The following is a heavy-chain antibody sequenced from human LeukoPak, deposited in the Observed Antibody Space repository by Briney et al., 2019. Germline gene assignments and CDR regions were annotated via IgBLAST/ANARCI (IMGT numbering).Heavy chain of an antibody. D-gene: IGHD3-10*01. V-gene: IGHV3-30*04. J-gene: IGHJ4*02. CDR1: GFTFNNYA. CDR2: ISNDGSKK. Sequence: GGSLRLSCAASGFTFNNYAMHWVRQAPGKGLQWVAVISNDGSKKSYVDSVKGRFTISRDNSKNTLYLQMNSLKAEDTAVYYCAKGPRTVRFGDRHKGIFDYWGQGTLVTVSS. CDR3: AKGPRTVRFGDRHKGIFDY.